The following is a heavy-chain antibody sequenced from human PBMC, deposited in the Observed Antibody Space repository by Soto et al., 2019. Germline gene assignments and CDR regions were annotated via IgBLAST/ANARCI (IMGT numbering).Heavy chain of an antibody. CDR3: ARATYSSGWFHWFDP. CDR2: IYYSGST. J-gene: IGHJ5*02. CDR1: GGSISSYY. D-gene: IGHD6-19*01. Sequence: PSETLSLTCTVSGGSISSYYWSWIRQPPGKGLEWIGYIYYSGSTNYNPSLKSRGTISVDTSKNQFSLKLSSVTAADTAVYYCARATYSSGWFHWFDPWGQGTLVTVSS. V-gene: IGHV4-59*01.